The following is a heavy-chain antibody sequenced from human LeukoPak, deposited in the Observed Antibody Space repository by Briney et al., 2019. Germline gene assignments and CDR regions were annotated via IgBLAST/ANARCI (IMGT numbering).Heavy chain of an antibody. Sequence: GRSLRLSCAASGFTFDDYAMHWVWQPPGKGLEWVSGISWNSGSIGYADSVKGRFTISRDNAKNSLYLQMNSLRAEDMALYYCTKALTDSSSSYFDNWGQGTLVTVPS. CDR1: GFTFDDYA. J-gene: IGHJ4*02. D-gene: IGHD6-6*01. CDR3: TKALTDSSSSYFDN. V-gene: IGHV3-9*03. CDR2: ISWNSGSI.